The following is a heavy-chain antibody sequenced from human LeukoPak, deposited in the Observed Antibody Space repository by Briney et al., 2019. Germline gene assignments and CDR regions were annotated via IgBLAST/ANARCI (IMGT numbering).Heavy chain of an antibody. CDR2: ISQSGSAL. Sequence: PRGSLRLSCAASGFAFSDHCMSWIRQTPGKGLEWISYISQSGSALYYGDSVKGRFTISRDNTKKSLYLQMDSLRAEDTAVYYCARDPDTSSKVDFWGQGTLVTVSS. CDR1: GFAFSDHC. J-gene: IGHJ4*02. D-gene: IGHD3-16*01. V-gene: IGHV3-11*01. CDR3: ARDPDTSSKVDF.